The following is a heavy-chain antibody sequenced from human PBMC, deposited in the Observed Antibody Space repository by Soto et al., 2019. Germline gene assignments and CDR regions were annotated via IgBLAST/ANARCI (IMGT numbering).Heavy chain of an antibody. CDR1: GFTFRTYS. CDR3: ARDRVVGAGGLYDR. Sequence: PGGSLRLSCAASGFTFRTYSMHWARLVPGKRLEWVAFIAKDVREKSCADSLKGRFTISRDNSMSTVYLQMNSLRTGDTALYYCARDRVVGAGGLYDRWGQGTLVTVSS. CDR2: IAKDVREK. D-gene: IGHD2-15*01. J-gene: IGHJ5*02. V-gene: IGHV3-30*04.